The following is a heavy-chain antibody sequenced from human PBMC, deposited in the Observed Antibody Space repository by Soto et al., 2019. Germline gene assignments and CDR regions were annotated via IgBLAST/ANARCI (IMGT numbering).Heavy chain of an antibody. CDR3: ARVPKVRYYYYGMDV. V-gene: IGHV1-69*01. CDR2: IIPMFGTA. CDR1: GGTFSSYA. Sequence: QVHLVQSGAEVKKPGSSVKVSCKASGGTFSSYAISWVRQAPGQGLEWMGGIIPMFGTANYAQKFQGRVTITADESTSTAYMELSSLRSEDTAVYYCARVPKVRYYYYGMDVWDQGTTVTVSS. J-gene: IGHJ6*02.